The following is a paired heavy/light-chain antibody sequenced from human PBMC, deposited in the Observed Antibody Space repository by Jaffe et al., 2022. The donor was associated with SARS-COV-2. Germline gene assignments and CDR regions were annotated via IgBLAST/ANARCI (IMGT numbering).Heavy chain of an antibody. J-gene: IGHJ3*02. CDR3: ARDRYGGPNGAPYDI. D-gene: IGHD3-16*02. V-gene: IGHV3-7*01. Sequence: EEQLVESGGGLVQPGESLRLSCAASGFSLIATWMSWVRQAPGKGLEWVGNIKEFGSETYYVDSVRGRFTISRDSAKNSLYLQMDSLRAEDTAVYYCARDRYGGPNGAPYDIWGQGTMVTVSS. CDR2: IKEFGSET. CDR1: GFSLIATW.
Light chain of an antibody. J-gene: IGKJ1*01. CDR3: QQYGSSPRT. CDR1: QSVSGTY. Sequence: EIVLTQSPGTLSLSPGERATLSCRASQSVSGTYLAWYRQKPGQAPRLLIYGASSRATGIPDRFSGSGSGTDFTLTISRLEPEDFAVYHCQQYGSSPRTFGQGTKVEIK. CDR2: GAS. V-gene: IGKV3-20*01.